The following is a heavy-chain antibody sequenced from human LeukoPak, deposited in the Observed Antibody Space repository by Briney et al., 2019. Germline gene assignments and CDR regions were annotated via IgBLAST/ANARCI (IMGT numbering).Heavy chain of an antibody. V-gene: IGHV4-39*01. CDR1: GGSISSSSYY. Sequence: SETLSLTCTLSGGSISSSSYYWGWIRQPPGKGLEWIGSIYYSGSTYYNPSLKSRVTISVDTSKNQFSLKLSSVTAADTAVYYCARVRWFGELFGNWFDPWGQGTLVTVSS. CDR2: IYYSGST. CDR3: ARVRWFGELFGNWFDP. J-gene: IGHJ5*02. D-gene: IGHD3-10*01.